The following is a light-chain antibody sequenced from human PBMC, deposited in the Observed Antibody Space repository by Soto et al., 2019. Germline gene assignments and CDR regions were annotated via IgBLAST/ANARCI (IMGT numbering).Light chain of an antibody. CDR1: SSIIGANYD. CDR2: GDN. CDR3: QSYDSSLNRV. V-gene: IGLV1-40*01. J-gene: IGLJ1*01. Sequence: QSVLSQPPSVSGAPGQRITISCTGSSSIIGANYDVHWYRQVPGTAPKLLMSGDNNRPSGVADRFSGSKSGTSASLAIARLQAEDEADYYCQSYDSSLNRVFGTGTKVTVL.